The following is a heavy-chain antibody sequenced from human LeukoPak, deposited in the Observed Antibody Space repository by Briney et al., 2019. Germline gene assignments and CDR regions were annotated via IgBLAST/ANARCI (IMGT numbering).Heavy chain of an antibody. V-gene: IGHV3-74*01. CDR1: GFTFSNYW. J-gene: IGHJ4*02. CDR3: ARRVHATVTRFDS. D-gene: IGHD4-17*01. Sequence: GGSLRLSCAASGFTFSNYWMHWVRQAPGKGLVWVSRINSDGSSTTYADSVKGRFTISRDNAKNTLYLQMNSLRAEDTAVYYCARRVHATVTRFDSWGQGTLVPVSS. CDR2: INSDGSST.